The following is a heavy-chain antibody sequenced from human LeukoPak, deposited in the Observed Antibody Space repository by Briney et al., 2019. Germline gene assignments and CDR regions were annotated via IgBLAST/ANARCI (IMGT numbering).Heavy chain of an antibody. J-gene: IGHJ4*02. CDR3: AARKYYDILTGYSGDGFDY. CDR2: VYSSGST. CDR1: GGSISSGSYY. V-gene: IGHV4-61*02. Sequence: SQTLSLTCTVSGGSISSGSYYWSWIRQPAGKGLEWIGRVYSSGSTNYNPSLKSRVTMSVDTSKNQFSLKLSSVTAADTAVYYCAARKYYDILTGYSGDGFDYWGQGTLVTVSS. D-gene: IGHD3-9*01.